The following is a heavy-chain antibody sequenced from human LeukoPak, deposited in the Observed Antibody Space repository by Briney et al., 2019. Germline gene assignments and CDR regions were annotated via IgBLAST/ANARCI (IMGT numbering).Heavy chain of an antibody. V-gene: IGHV1-18*04. Sequence: GASAKVSCKASGYTFTGYYMHWVRQAPGQGLEWMGWISAYNGNTNYAQNVQGRVTMTTDTSTSTAYMELRSLRSDDTALYYCARWLRGYNDWFDPWGQGTLVTVSS. CDR3: ARWLRGYNDWFDP. J-gene: IGHJ5*02. CDR2: ISAYNGNT. D-gene: IGHD3-22*01. CDR1: GYTFTGYY.